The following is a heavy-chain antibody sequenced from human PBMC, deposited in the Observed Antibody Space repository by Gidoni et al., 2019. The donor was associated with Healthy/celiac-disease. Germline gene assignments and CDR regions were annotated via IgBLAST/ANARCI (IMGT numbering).Heavy chain of an antibody. D-gene: IGHD3-16*02. J-gene: IGHJ1*01. CDR1: GFTFGDCA. V-gene: IGHV3-49*03. Sequence: EVRLVESGGDLVQPGRSLRLSCTGSGFTFGDCAMSWFRQAPGKGLEWVGFIRSKTYGGTTEYAASLKGRFTISRDDSKSIAYLQMNSLKIEDTAIYYCTKSMITFEGVIASLNQHWGQGTLVTVSS. CDR2: IRSKTYGGTT. CDR3: TKSMITFEGVIASLNQH.